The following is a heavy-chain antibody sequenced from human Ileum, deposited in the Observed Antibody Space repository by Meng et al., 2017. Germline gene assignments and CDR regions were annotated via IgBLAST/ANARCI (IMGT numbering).Heavy chain of an antibody. V-gene: IGHV4-4*02. Sequence: QVQLQESGPGLVNPSGTLSLTCAVSSGSITSDTYWSWVRLPPGKGLEWIGQISHSGSTFYNPSLKSRVTMSVDKSKSQFSLMLTSVTAADTAVYYCARHGGYYQGFWGQGTLVTVPS. CDR3: ARHGGYYQGF. J-gene: IGHJ4*02. CDR1: SGSITSDTY. D-gene: IGHD4-23*01. CDR2: ISHSGST.